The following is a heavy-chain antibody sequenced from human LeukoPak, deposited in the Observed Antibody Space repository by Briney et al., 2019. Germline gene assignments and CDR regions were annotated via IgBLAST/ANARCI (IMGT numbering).Heavy chain of an antibody. CDR2: ISSSGSTI. D-gene: IGHD1-26*01. Sequence: PGGSLRPSCAASGFTFSSYEMNWVRQAPGKGLEWVSYISSSGSTIYYADSVKGRFTISRDNAKNSLYLQMNSLRAEDTAVYYCARAGSGRSPNWFDPWGQGTLVTVSS. CDR1: GFTFSSYE. J-gene: IGHJ5*02. CDR3: ARAGSGRSPNWFDP. V-gene: IGHV3-48*03.